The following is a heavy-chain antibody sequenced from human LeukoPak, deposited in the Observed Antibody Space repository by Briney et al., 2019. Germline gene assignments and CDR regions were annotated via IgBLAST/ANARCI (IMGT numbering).Heavy chain of an antibody. J-gene: IGHJ4*02. CDR2: FDPENDER. CDR1: GHTLSELT. D-gene: IGHD4-11*01. Sequence: ASVKASCKVSGHTLSELTMHWVRQAPGKGLEWMGGFDPENDERIYARKFRGRLTMTEDTSTGTAYMELSSLRSEDTAVYFCATEMTSVVPDYWGQGTLVTVSS. CDR3: ATEMTSVVPDY. V-gene: IGHV1-24*01.